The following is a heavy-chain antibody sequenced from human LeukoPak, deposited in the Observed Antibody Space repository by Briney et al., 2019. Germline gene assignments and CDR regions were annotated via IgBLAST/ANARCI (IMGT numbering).Heavy chain of an antibody. CDR2: INSDGNST. D-gene: IGHD2-21*02. CDR3: ASGVVVTAG. V-gene: IGHV3-74*01. CDR1: GFTFSSYW. J-gene: IGHJ4*02. Sequence: GGSLRLSCAASGFTFSSYWMHWVRQAPGKGLVWVSRINSDGNSTSYADSVKGRFTISRDNAENTLYLQMNSLRAEDTAVYYCASGVVVTAGWGQGTLVTVSS.